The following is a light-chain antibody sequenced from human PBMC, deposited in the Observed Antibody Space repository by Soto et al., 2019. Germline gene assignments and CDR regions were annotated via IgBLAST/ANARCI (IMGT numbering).Light chain of an antibody. J-gene: IGLJ3*02. V-gene: IGLV1-44*01. Sequence: QSVLTQPPSASGTPGQKVTIVCSGRTSNIGTNSVNWYQQLPGRSPKLLIYSNNQRPSGVPDRFSGSKSGTSASLAISGLQSEEEADYYCAVWDDSLNGLWVFGGGTQLTVL. CDR3: AVWDDSLNGLWV. CDR1: TSNIGTNS. CDR2: SNN.